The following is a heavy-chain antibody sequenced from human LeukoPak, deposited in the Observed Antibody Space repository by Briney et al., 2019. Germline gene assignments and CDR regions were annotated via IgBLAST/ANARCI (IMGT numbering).Heavy chain of an antibody. Sequence: SETLTLTCTVSGVSISSYYMSWIRQPPGKGLEWIGYIYYSGSTNYNPSLKRRVTISIDTSKNQFSLKLSSVTAADTAVYYCATSGWFGESPFDYWGQGTLVTVSS. J-gene: IGHJ4*02. CDR2: IYYSGST. V-gene: IGHV4-59*08. CDR3: ATSGWFGESPFDY. D-gene: IGHD3-10*01. CDR1: GVSISSYY.